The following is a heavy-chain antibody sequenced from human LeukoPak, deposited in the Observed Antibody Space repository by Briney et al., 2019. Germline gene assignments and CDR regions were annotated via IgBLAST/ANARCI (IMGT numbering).Heavy chain of an antibody. Sequence: PGGSLRLSCAASGFTFSTHWMSWVRQAPGKGLEWVANIKPDGSEKYYVDSVKGRFTISRDNAKNSLYLQMNSLRAEDTAVYYCARIPAVIDYFDYWGQGALVTVS. D-gene: IGHD2-2*01. CDR2: IKPDGSEK. J-gene: IGHJ4*02. CDR3: ARIPAVIDYFDY. V-gene: IGHV3-7*03. CDR1: GFTFSTHW.